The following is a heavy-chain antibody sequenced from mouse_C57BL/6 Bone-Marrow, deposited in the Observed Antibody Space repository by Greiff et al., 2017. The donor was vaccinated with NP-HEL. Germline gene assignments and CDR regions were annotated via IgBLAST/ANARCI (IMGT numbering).Heavy chain of an antibody. CDR3: ARRYYDYLYWYCDV. V-gene: IGHV5-15*04. CDR2: ISNLAYSI. Sequence: EVKLVESGGGLVQPGGSLKLSCAASGFTFSDYGMAWVRQAPRKGPEWVAFISNLAYSIYYADTVPGRFTISRENAKNTLYLKMSSRRSEDTAMYYCARRYYDYLYWYCDVWGTGTTVTVSS. J-gene: IGHJ1*03. D-gene: IGHD2-4*01. CDR1: GFTFSDYG.